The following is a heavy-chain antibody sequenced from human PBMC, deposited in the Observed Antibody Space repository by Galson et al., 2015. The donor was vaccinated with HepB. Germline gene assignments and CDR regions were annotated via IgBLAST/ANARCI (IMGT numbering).Heavy chain of an antibody. CDR2: ISAYNGNT. V-gene: IGHV1-18*04. CDR3: ARVRIAAAGLYNWFDP. CDR1: GYTFTSYG. D-gene: IGHD6-13*01. Sequence: SVKVSCKASGYTFTSYGISWVRQAPGQGLEWMGWISAYNGNTNYAQKLQGRVTMTTDTSTSTAYMELRSLRSDDTAVYYCARVRIAAAGLYNWFDPWGQGTLVTVSS. J-gene: IGHJ5*02.